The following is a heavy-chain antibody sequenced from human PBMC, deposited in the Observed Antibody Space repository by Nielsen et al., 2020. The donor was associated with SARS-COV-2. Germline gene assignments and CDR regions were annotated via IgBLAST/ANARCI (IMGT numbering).Heavy chain of an antibody. CDR1: GFTFSSYA. Sequence: GESLKISCAASGFTFSSYAMHWVRQAPGKGLEWVAVISYDGSNKYYADSVKGRFTISRDNSKNTLYLQMNSLRAEDTAVYYCAKDMASYGMDVWGQGTTVTVSS. CDR3: AKDMASYGMDV. V-gene: IGHV3-30-3*01. CDR2: ISYDGSNK. D-gene: IGHD3-10*01. J-gene: IGHJ6*02.